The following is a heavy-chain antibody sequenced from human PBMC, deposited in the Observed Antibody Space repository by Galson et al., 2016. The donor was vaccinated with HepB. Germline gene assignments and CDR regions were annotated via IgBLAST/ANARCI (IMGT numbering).Heavy chain of an antibody. J-gene: IGHJ4*02. Sequence: SVKVSCKASGYSFTSYGISWVRQAPGQGLEWMGWISGYNGNTKYAQNLQGRVTMTTDTSTNTAHLELRSLRPDDTAVYYCARYTSNWTLRDFYHYNMDVWGQGTLVTVSS. CDR1: GYSFTSYG. CDR2: ISGYNGNT. V-gene: IGHV1-18*01. D-gene: IGHD6-13*01. CDR3: ARYTSNWTLRDFYHYNMDV.